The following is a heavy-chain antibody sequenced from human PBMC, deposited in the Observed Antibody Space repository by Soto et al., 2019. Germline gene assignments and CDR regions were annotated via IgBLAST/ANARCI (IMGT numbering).Heavy chain of an antibody. J-gene: IGHJ4*02. CDR2: ISSDGSNK. CDR3: ARDIDWYSNSSGFDN. D-gene: IGHD1-26*01. V-gene: IGHV3-30*03. Sequence: QVQLGESGGGVVQPGRSLRLSCAASGFTLSSYAMHWVRQAPGKGLEWVAVISSDGSNKHYADPVKGRFTISRDNSKNTLSLQMNSLRAEDTAIYYCARDIDWYSNSSGFDNWGQGTLVTVSS. CDR1: GFTLSSYA.